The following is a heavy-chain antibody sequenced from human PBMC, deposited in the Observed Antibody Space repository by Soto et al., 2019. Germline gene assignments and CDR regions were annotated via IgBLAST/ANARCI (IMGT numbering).Heavy chain of an antibody. D-gene: IGHD1-20*01. Sequence: QVQLQESGPGLVKPSGTLSLNCKVSGDSISSSAWWRCVRQPPGKGLEWIAEIHHSGPTNYNPSLQSRVTMTVDKSKNQISLRLSTVTAADTAVYYCARGGITAVRNYYFDHWGQGTLVTVSS. CDR3: ARGGITAVRNYYFDH. CDR1: GDSISSSAW. J-gene: IGHJ4*02. V-gene: IGHV4-4*02. CDR2: IHHSGPT.